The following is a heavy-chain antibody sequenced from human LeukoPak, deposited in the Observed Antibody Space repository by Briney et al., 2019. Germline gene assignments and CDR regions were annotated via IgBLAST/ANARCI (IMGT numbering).Heavy chain of an antibody. D-gene: IGHD2-2*01. CDR1: GFTFSSYS. Sequence: GGSLRLSCAASGFTFSSYSMNWVRQAPGKGLEWVSYISQSSDRIYHADSVKGRFTISRDNAKNSLYLQMDSLRVEDTAVYYCARDLLNDEGSSYFFDQWGQGTLVTVAS. V-gene: IGHV3-48*04. CDR2: ISQSSDRI. J-gene: IGHJ4*02. CDR3: ARDLLNDEGSSYFFDQ.